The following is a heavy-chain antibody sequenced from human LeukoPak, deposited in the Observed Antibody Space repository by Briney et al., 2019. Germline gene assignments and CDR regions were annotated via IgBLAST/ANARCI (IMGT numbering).Heavy chain of an antibody. J-gene: IGHJ4*02. CDR3: ARDLSPYSSGFIDY. CDR2: IYYSGST. Sequence: KTSETLSLTCTVSGGSISSGDYYWSWIRQPPGKGLEWIGYIYYSGSTYYNPSLKSRVTISVDTSKNQFSLKLSSVTAADTAVYYCARDLSPYSSGFIDYWGQGTLVTVPS. CDR1: GGSISSGDYY. V-gene: IGHV4-30-4*08. D-gene: IGHD6-19*01.